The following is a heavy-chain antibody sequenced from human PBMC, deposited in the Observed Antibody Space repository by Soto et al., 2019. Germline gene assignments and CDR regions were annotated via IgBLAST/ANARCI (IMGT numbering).Heavy chain of an antibody. V-gene: IGHV4-59*01. CDR3: ARDRRSSSSNRYYGMDG. CDR1: GGCISSYY. J-gene: IGHJ6*02. D-gene: IGHD6-6*01. CDR2: IYYSGST. Sequence: SETLPLTWTVSGGCISSYYWSWIRQPPGKGLEWIGCIYYSGSTYYTPSLKSRVTISVDTSKNRYSLKLSSATAADTAVYYCARDRRSSSSNRYYGMDGWGQGATVTVSS.